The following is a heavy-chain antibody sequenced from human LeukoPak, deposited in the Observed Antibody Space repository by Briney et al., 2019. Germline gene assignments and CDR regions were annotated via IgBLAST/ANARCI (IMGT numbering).Heavy chain of an antibody. V-gene: IGHV3-21*04. J-gene: IGHJ6*02. CDR1: GFTFSSYS. CDR2: ISSSSSYI. D-gene: IGHD7-27*01. CDR3: ARSNRGGLYYYGMDV. Sequence: GGSLRLSCAASGFTFSSYSMNWVRQAPGKGLEWVSSISSSSSYIYYADSVKGRFTISRDNSKNTLYLQMNSLRAEDTAVYYCARSNRGGLYYYGMDVWGQGTTVTVSS.